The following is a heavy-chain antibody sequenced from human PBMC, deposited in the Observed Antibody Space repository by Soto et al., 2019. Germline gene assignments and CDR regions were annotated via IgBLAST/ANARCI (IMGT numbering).Heavy chain of an antibody. CDR2: ISAYNGNT. Sequence: QVQLVQSGAEVKKPGASVKVSCKASGYTFSDYGISWVRQAPGQGLEWLGWISAYNGNTNYAQNLQGSVTMTTDTSTRTAYMELWSLRPDDTAVYYCARGANIVVVGPGVDPWGQGTLVTACS. J-gene: IGHJ5*02. D-gene: IGHD2-2*01. CDR3: ARGANIVVVGPGVDP. V-gene: IGHV1-18*04. CDR1: GYTFSDYG.